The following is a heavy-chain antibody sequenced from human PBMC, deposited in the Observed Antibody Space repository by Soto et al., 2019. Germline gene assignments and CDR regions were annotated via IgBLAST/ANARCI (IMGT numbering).Heavy chain of an antibody. CDR3: ARDPYDNSGSYFNAPLDY. CDR1: GFTLSNYG. Sequence: PGGSLRLFCAASGFTLSNYGMHWVRQAPGKGLDWVAVMWSDGTTKFYADSVKGRSTLSRDNSKNTLYLQTDSLRAEDTAVYYCARDPYDNSGSYFNAPLDYWGQGTLVTVSS. V-gene: IGHV3-33*01. J-gene: IGHJ4*02. D-gene: IGHD3-22*01. CDR2: MWSDGTTK.